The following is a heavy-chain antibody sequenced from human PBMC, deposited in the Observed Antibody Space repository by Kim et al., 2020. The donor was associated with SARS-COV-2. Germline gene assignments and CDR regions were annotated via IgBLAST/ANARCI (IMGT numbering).Heavy chain of an antibody. D-gene: IGHD6-13*01. CDR3: ASARGAGTVEYFQH. J-gene: IGHJ1*01. V-gene: IGHV3-7*03. Sequence: DHDEGRLTISRDNAKNSLYRQMNSVRAEDTAVYYCASARGAGTVEYFQHWGQGTLVTVSS.